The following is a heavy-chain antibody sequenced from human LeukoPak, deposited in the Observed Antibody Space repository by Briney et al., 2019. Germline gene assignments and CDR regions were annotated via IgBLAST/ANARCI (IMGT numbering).Heavy chain of an antibody. V-gene: IGHV4-30-4*08. CDR1: GGSISSGDYY. D-gene: IGHD3-22*01. CDR2: IYYSGST. J-gene: IGHJ3*02. CDR3: ARAPMRYDSNADAFDI. Sequence: SKTLSLTCTVSGGSISSGDYYLSWIRQPPGKGLEWIGYIYYSGSTYHNPSLKSRVTISVDTSKNQFSLKLSSVTAADTAVYYCARAPMRYDSNADAFDIWGQGTMVTVSS.